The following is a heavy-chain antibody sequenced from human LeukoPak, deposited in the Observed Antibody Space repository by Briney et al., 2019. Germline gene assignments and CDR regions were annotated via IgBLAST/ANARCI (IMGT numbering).Heavy chain of an antibody. Sequence: ASVKVSCKASGYTFTSYDINWVRQATGQGLEWLGWMNPNSGDTGYAQNFQGRVTMTRNTSIDTAYMELSSLRYEDTAVYYCARDYYGSKSSSFDPWGQGTLVTVSS. J-gene: IGHJ5*02. CDR1: GYTFTSYD. CDR3: ARDYYGSKSSSFDP. CDR2: MNPNSGDT. V-gene: IGHV1-8*01. D-gene: IGHD3-10*01.